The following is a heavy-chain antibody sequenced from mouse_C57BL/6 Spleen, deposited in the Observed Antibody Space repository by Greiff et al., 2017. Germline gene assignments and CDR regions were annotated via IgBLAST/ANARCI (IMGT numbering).Heavy chain of an antibody. CDR3: ARNLHYYGSSDGYFDV. J-gene: IGHJ1*03. D-gene: IGHD1-1*01. V-gene: IGHV1-80*01. CDR2: IYPGDGDT. Sequence: VQRVESGAELVKPGASVKISCKASGYAFSSYWMNWVKQRPGKGLEWIGQIYPGDGDTNYNGKFKGKATLTADKSSSTAYMQLSSLTSEDSAVYFCARNLHYYGSSDGYFDVWGTGTTVTVSS. CDR1: GYAFSSYW.